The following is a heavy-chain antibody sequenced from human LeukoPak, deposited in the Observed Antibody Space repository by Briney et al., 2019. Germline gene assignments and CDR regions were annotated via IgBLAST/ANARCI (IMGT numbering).Heavy chain of an antibody. V-gene: IGHV3-11*01. Sequence: GGSLRLSCAASGFTFSDYYMNWVRQAPGKGLEWVSYIGGTGSTIYYADSVKGRLTISRDNAKNSLSLQMNSLRAEDTAVYYCARVGRLQYGDYVAFDYWGQGTLVTVSS. CDR2: IGGTGSTI. CDR1: GFTFSDYY. J-gene: IGHJ4*02. CDR3: ARVGRLQYGDYVAFDY. D-gene: IGHD4-17*01.